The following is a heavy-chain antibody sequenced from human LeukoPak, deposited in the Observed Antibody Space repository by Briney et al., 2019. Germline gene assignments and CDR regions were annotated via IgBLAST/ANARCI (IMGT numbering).Heavy chain of an antibody. Sequence: ASVKVSCKASGGTFSSYTISWVRQAPGQGLGWVGRIVPTLGIANYAQKFQGRVTITADKSTSTAYMELSSLRSEDTAVYYCARGSGYFQFDYWGQGTLVTVSS. D-gene: IGHD3-22*01. CDR1: GGTFSSYT. CDR2: IVPTLGIA. V-gene: IGHV1-69*02. J-gene: IGHJ4*02. CDR3: ARGSGYFQFDY.